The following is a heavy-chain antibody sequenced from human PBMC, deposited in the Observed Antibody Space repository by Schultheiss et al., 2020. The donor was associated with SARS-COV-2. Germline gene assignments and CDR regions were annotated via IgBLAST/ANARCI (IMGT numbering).Heavy chain of an antibody. J-gene: IGHJ6*02. D-gene: IGHD2-15*01. CDR2: INHSGST. V-gene: IGHV4-34*01. CDR1: GGSFSGYY. CDR3: ARGRCSGGSCYTRDYYYYGRDV. Sequence: SETLSLTCAVYGGSFSGYYWSWIRQPPGKGLEWIGEINHSGSTNYNPSLKSRVTISVDTSKNQFSLKLSSVTAADTAVYYCARGRCSGGSCYTRDYYYYGRDVWVQGTTVSVAS.